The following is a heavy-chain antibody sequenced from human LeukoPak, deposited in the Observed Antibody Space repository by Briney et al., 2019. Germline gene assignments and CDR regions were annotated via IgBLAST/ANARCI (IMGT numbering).Heavy chain of an antibody. Sequence: ASEKVSCKASGYTFTGYYIHWVRQAPGQGPEWMGWINPNSGGTNYAQQFQGRVTMTRDTSISTAYMELRRLRSDDTAFYYCAPTSATLYYFDYWGQGTLVTVSS. CDR1: GYTFTGYY. CDR2: INPNSGGT. J-gene: IGHJ4*02. V-gene: IGHV1-2*02. CDR3: APTSATLYYFDY. D-gene: IGHD1-1*01.